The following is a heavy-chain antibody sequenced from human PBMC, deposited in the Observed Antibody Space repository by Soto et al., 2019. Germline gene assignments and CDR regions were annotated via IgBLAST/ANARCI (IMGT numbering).Heavy chain of an antibody. J-gene: IGHJ3*02. CDR3: VRDYYDTSGYPNTFDM. CDR1: GFTLSRHT. Sequence: AGGSLRLSCAASGFTLSRHTVNWVRQAPGKGLEWVSFIGSRTSDIYYADSVKGRFTISRDNAKNSLYLDLTRLRAEDTAVYFCVRDYYDTSGYPNTFDMWGQGTMVTVSS. D-gene: IGHD3-22*01. V-gene: IGHV3-21*01. CDR2: IGSRTSDI.